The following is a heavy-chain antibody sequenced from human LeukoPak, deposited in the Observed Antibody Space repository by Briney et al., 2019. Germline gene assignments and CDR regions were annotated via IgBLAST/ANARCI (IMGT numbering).Heavy chain of an antibody. CDR2: ISGSGEST. D-gene: IGHD1-26*01. CDR1: GFTFSSYA. Sequence: GGSLRLSCAASGFTFSSYAMSWVRQAPGKGLEWGSAISGSGESTYYADPVKGRFTISRDNSKHTLYLQMNTLRAEDTAVYYCAKVGRYSEKGNWFDPWGQGTLVTVSS. V-gene: IGHV3-23*01. J-gene: IGHJ5*02. CDR3: AKVGRYSEKGNWFDP.